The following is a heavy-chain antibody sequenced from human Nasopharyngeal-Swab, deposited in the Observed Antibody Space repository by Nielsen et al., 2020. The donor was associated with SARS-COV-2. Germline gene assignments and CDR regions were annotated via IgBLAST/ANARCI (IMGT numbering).Heavy chain of an antibody. CDR3: AREHYYDSSGYYLLYYYYYMDV. J-gene: IGHJ6*03. CDR2: ISSSSSYI. Sequence: GGSLRLSCAASGFTFSSYSMNWVRQAPGKGLEWVSSISSSSSYIYYADSVKGRFTISRDNAKNSLYLQMNSLRAEDTAVYYCAREHYYDSSGYYLLYYYYYMDVWGKGTTVTVSS. D-gene: IGHD3-22*01. V-gene: IGHV3-21*01. CDR1: GFTFSSYS.